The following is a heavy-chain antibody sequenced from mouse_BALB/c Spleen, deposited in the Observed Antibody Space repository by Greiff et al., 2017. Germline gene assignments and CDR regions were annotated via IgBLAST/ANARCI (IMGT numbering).Heavy chain of an antibody. J-gene: IGHJ2*01. CDR1: GFNIKDYY. V-gene: IGHV14-4*02. CDR3: NAKGPITFFDD. Sequence: EVKLQESGAELVRSGASVKLSCTASGFNIKDYYMHWVKQRPEQGLEWIGWIDPENGDTEYAPKFQGKATMTADTSSNTAYLQLSSLTSEDTAVYYCNAKGPITFFDDWGQGTTLTVSS. D-gene: IGHD1-1*01. CDR2: IDPENGDT.